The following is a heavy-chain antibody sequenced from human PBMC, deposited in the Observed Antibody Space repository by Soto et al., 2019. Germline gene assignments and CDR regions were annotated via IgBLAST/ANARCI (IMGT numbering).Heavy chain of an antibody. CDR1: GYTFTSYG. Sequence: ASVKVSCKASGYTFTSYGISWVRQAPGQGLERMGWISAYNGNTNYAQKLQGRVTTTTDTSTSTAYMELRSLRSEDTAVYYCARGIAVADYYYYYYMDVWGKGTTVTVSS. CDR3: ARGIAVADYYYYYYMDV. J-gene: IGHJ6*03. D-gene: IGHD6-19*01. CDR2: ISAYNGNT. V-gene: IGHV1-18*01.